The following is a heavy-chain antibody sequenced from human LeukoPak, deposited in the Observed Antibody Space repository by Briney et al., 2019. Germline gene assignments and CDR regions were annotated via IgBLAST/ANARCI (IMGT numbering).Heavy chain of an antibody. V-gene: IGHV3-48*03. CDR3: ARDRGYCTSTSCPLFDY. Sequence: GGSLRLSCAASGFTFSSYEMNWVRQAPGKGLEWVSYISSSGSTIYYADSVKGRFTISRDNAKNSLYLQMNSLRADDTAVYYCARDRGYCTSTSCPLFDYWGQGTRVTVSS. J-gene: IGHJ4*02. CDR1: GFTFSSYE. D-gene: IGHD2-2*01. CDR2: ISSSGSTI.